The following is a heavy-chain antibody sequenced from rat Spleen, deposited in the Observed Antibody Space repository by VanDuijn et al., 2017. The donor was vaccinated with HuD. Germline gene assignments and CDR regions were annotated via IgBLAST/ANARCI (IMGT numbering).Heavy chain of an antibody. Sequence: EVQLAESGGGLVQPGRSLKLSCAVSGFTFSDYNMAWVRQAPKKGLEWVATITNSGGSTYYRDSVKGRFTISRDNAKSTLYLQMDSLRSEDTATYYCATAGTTNWFAYWGQGTLVTVSS. J-gene: IGHJ3*01. D-gene: IGHD1-5*01. CDR1: GFTFSDYN. V-gene: IGHV5S10*01. CDR3: ATAGTTNWFAY. CDR2: ITNSGGST.